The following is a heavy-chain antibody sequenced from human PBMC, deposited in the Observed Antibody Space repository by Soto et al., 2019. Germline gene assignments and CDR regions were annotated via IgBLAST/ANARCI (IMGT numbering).Heavy chain of an antibody. D-gene: IGHD3-16*01. V-gene: IGHV3-48*02. CDR1: GFTFSSYS. Sequence: EVQLVESGGGLVQPGGSLRVSCAASGFTFSSYSINWVRQAPGKGLEWVSYISGSSTIYYEDSVKGRFTISRDNAKNSLYLQMNSLRDEDTAVYYCARVGLGLFGMDVWGQGTTVTVSS. J-gene: IGHJ6*02. CDR2: ISGSSTI. CDR3: ARVGLGLFGMDV.